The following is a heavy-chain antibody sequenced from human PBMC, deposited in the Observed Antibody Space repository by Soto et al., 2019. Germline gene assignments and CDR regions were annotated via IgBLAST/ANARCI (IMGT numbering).Heavy chain of an antibody. V-gene: IGHV4-34*01. J-gene: IGHJ4*02. Sequence: SETLSLTCAVYGGAFSGYYCIFIRQPTGKGLEWIVEINHSGSTNYNPSLKSRVTISVDTSKNQFSLKLSSVTAADTAVYYCARVYSGGYVDYWGQGTLVTVSS. D-gene: IGHD3-22*01. CDR1: GGAFSGYY. CDR3: ARVYSGGYVDY. CDR2: INHSGST.